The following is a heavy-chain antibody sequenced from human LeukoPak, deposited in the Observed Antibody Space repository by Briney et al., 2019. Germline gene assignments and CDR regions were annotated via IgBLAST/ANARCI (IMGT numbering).Heavy chain of an antibody. J-gene: IGHJ4*02. D-gene: IGHD3-22*01. CDR1: GYTFTGYY. CDR2: INPNSGGT. Sequence: ASVKVSCKASGYTFTGYYMHWVRQAPGQGLKWMGWINPNSGGTNYAQKFQGRVTMTRDTSISTAYMELSRLRSDDTAVYYCAREESSYYYDSSGYGDVDYWGQGTLVTVSS. CDR3: AREESSYYYDSSGYGDVDY. V-gene: IGHV1-2*02.